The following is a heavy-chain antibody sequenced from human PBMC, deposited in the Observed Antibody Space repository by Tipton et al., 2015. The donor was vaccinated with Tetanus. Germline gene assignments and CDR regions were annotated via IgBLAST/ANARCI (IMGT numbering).Heavy chain of an antibody. CDR3: ASSPRFRTGRFES. CDR2: VYSGGDT. D-gene: IGHD7-27*01. CDR1: GFIVSSHY. J-gene: IGHJ4*02. Sequence: SLRLSCVASGFIVSSHYMSWVRQAPGKGLEWVSVVYSGGDTYYVDSVKGRFSISRDNAKNTLYLQMNSLRADDTAVYYCASSPRFRTGRFESWGQGTQVTVSS. V-gene: IGHV3-53*01.